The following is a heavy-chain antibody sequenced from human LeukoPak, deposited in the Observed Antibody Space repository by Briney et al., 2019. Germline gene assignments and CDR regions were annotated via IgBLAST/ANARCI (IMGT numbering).Heavy chain of an antibody. J-gene: IGHJ3*02. Sequence: SETLSLTCTVSGGSISSYYWSWIRQPPGKGLEWIGSIYYSGSTYYNPSLKSRVTISVDTSKNQFSLKLSSVTAADTAVYYCASGDDAFDIWGQGTMVTVSS. CDR2: IYYSGST. V-gene: IGHV4-39*01. CDR3: ASGDDAFDI. D-gene: IGHD3-10*01. CDR1: GGSISSYY.